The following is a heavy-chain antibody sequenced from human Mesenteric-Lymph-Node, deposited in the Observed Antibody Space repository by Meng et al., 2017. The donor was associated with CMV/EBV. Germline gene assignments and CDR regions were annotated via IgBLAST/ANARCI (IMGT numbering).Heavy chain of an antibody. CDR1: GFTFSSYE. J-gene: IGHJ6*02. CDR3: AKDLGITIFENGMDV. CDR2: MSYDGSNK. D-gene: IGHD3-3*01. V-gene: IGHV3-30-3*01. Sequence: GESLKISCAASGFTFSSYEMNWVRQAPGKGLEWVAIMSYDGSNKYYPDSVKGRFTISRDNSKNTLYLQMDSLRAEDTAVYYCAKDLGITIFENGMDVWGQGTTVTVSS.